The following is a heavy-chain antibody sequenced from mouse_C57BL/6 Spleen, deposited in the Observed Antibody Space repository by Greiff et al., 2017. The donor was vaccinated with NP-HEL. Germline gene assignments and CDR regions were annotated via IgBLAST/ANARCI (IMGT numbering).Heavy chain of an antibody. J-gene: IGHJ2*01. CDR2: INPGSGGT. V-gene: IGHV1-54*01. Sequence: VKLMESGAELVRPGTSVKVSCKASGYAFTNYLIEWVKQRPGQGLEWIGVINPGSGGTNYNEKFKGKATLTADKSSSTAYMQLSSLTSEDSAVYFCATTVVENYWGQGTTLTVSS. CDR3: ATTVVENY. CDR1: GYAFTNYL. D-gene: IGHD1-1*01.